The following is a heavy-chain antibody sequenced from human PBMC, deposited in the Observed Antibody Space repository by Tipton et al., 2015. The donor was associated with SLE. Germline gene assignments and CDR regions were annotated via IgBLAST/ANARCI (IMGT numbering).Heavy chain of an antibody. CDR2: ISSGGGRT. V-gene: IGHV3-64*01. CDR1: GYTFSSHA. Sequence: VQLVQSGAEVRKPGASVKVSCKASGYTFSSHAMYWVRQAPGKGLEYVSGISSGGGRTYYARSVKGRFTTSRDSSKNTLDLQMGSLRTEDMAVYYCARDHSLSSGWYFDLWGRGTLVTVSS. D-gene: IGHD6-19*01. CDR3: ARDHSLSSGWYFDL. J-gene: IGHJ2*01.